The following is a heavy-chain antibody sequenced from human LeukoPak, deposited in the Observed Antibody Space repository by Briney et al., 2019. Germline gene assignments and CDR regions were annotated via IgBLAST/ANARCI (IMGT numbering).Heavy chain of an antibody. V-gene: IGHV3-21*01. CDR1: GFTFSSYS. CDR2: ISSSSSYI. Sequence: GGSLRLSCAASGFTFSSYSMNWVRQAPGKWLEWVSSISSSSSYIYYADSVKGRFTISRDNAKNSLYLQMNSLRAEDTAVYYCARDVDITGTDYWGQGTLVTVSS. J-gene: IGHJ4*02. D-gene: IGHD1-20*01. CDR3: ARDVDITGTDY.